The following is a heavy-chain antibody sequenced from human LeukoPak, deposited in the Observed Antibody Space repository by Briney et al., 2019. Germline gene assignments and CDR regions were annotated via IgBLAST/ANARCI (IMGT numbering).Heavy chain of an antibody. CDR3: ARHYCSSTSCYPFNY. Sequence: GESLKISCKGSGYSFTSYWIGWVRQMPGKGLEWMGIIYRGDSDTRYSPSFQGQVTISADKSISTAYLQWSSLKASDTAMYYCARHYCSSTSCYPFNYWGQGTLVTVSS. CDR1: GYSFTSYW. J-gene: IGHJ4*02. V-gene: IGHV5-51*01. D-gene: IGHD2-2*01. CDR2: IYRGDSDT.